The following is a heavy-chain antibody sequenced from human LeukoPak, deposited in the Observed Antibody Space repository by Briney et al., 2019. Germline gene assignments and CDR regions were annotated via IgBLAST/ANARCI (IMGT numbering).Heavy chain of an antibody. D-gene: IGHD3-10*01. CDR2: IKQDGGEK. CDR3: ARDRYYYNYEAFV. Sequence: GGSLRLSCAASGFTFSSYEMNWVRQAPGRGLEWVSNIKQDGGEKLYVDSVKGRFTISRDNAKNSVFLQMNSLRVEDTAVYFCARDRYYYNYEAFVWGRGAQVIVSS. J-gene: IGHJ2*01. V-gene: IGHV3-7*01. CDR1: GFTFSSYE.